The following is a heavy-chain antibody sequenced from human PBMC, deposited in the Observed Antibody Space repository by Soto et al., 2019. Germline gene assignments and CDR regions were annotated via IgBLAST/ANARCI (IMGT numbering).Heavy chain of an antibody. V-gene: IGHV4-31*03. Sequence: QVQLQESGPGLVKPSQTLSLTCTVSGGSISSGGYFCSWIRQPPGKGLEWIGNIFYSGTTYYNSSLKIRVTISVDTYKNQFSLTLSSVTAADTAVYFCARGVLYWGQGTLVTVSS. J-gene: IGHJ4*02. CDR3: ARGVLY. CDR2: IFYSGTT. D-gene: IGHD1-1*01. CDR1: GGSISSGGYF.